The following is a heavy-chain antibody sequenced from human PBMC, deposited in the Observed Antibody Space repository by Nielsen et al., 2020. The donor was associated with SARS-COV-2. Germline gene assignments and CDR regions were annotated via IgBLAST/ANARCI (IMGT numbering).Heavy chain of an antibody. CDR2: ISSNGGST. CDR1: GFTVSSDA. V-gene: IGHV3-64D*06. J-gene: IGHJ5*02. D-gene: IGHD3-10*01. CDR3: VKDMGFTMVRGVIDWFDP. Sequence: GGSLRLSCAASGFTVSSDAMHWVRQAPGKGLEYVSAISSNGGSTYYADSVKGRFTISRDNSKNTLYLQMSSLRAEDTAVYYCVKDMGFTMVRGVIDWFDPWGQGTLVTVSS.